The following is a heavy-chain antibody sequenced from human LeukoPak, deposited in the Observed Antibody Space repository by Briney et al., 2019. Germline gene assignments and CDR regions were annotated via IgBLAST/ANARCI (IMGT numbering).Heavy chain of an antibody. V-gene: IGHV1-18*01. CDR2: ISAYNGNT. J-gene: IGHJ5*02. D-gene: IGHD3-9*01. CDR1: GYTFTSYG. CDR3: ARVAADYDILTGYSTNWFDP. Sequence: GASVKVSCKASGYTFTSYGISWLRQAPGQGLEWMGWISAYNGNTNYAQKLQGRVTMTTDTSTSTAYMELRSLRSDDTAVYYCARVAADYDILTGYSTNWFDPWGQGTLVTVSS.